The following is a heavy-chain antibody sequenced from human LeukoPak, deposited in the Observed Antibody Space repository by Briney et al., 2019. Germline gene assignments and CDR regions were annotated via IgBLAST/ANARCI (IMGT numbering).Heavy chain of an antibody. CDR2: ISGSGGST. Sequence: GGSLRLSCAASGFTFSSYAMSWVRQAPGKGLEWVSAISGSGGSTYYADSVKGRFTISRDNSKNTLYLQMNSLRAEDTAVYYCAKRVGYSSSPGGPFDYWGQGTLVTVSS. D-gene: IGHD6-6*01. J-gene: IGHJ4*02. CDR3: AKRVGYSSSPGGPFDY. CDR1: GFTFSSYA. V-gene: IGHV3-23*01.